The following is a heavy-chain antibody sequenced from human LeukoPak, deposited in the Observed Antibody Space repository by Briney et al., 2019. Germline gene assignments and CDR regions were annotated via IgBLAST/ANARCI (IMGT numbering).Heavy chain of an antibody. CDR1: GFTFRSFG. Sequence: GGSLRLSCAASGFTFRSFGMHWVRQAPGKGLEWVAVISYDGSNKYYADSVKGRFSISRDNSKNTLYLKMDSLRAEDTAVYYCAKDREAYLLVIIDDYWGQGTLVTVSS. J-gene: IGHJ4*02. CDR3: AKDREAYLLVIIDDY. CDR2: ISYDGSNK. D-gene: IGHD3-9*01. V-gene: IGHV3-30*18.